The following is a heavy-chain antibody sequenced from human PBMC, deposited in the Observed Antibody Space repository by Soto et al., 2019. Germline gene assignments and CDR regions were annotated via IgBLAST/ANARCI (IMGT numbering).Heavy chain of an antibody. V-gene: IGHV1-18*01. CDR3: VRALGYSGYAGVDV. CDR2: ISPDNGNT. Sequence: QVQLVQSGGEVKKPGASVKVSCKASGYTFTIYGINWVRQAPGQGLEWMGWISPDNGNTNYAQKLQGRVTMTTDTTASRAYREVRSLRSDDTAVCYCVRALGYSGYAGVDVWGQGTTVTVSS. CDR1: GYTFTIYG. J-gene: IGHJ6*02. D-gene: IGHD5-12*01.